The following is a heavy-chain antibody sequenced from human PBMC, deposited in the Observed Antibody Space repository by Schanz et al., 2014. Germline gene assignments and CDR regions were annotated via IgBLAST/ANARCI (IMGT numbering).Heavy chain of an antibody. CDR3: AKEDRNHNSDYVY. J-gene: IGHJ4*02. CDR1: GFTFSRSG. D-gene: IGHD3-22*01. Sequence: QVQLVESGGGLVQPGRSLRLSCAASGFTFSRSGMHWVRQAPGKGLGWVAIIWFDGSNKYYADSVKGRFTISRDNSKNALFLQMNSLRAEDTAVYYCAKEDRNHNSDYVYWGQGTLVTVSS. CDR2: IWFDGSNK. V-gene: IGHV3-33*06.